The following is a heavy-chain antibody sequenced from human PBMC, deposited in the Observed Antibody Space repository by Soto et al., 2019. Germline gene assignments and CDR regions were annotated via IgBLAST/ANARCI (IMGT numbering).Heavy chain of an antibody. J-gene: IGHJ5*02. D-gene: IGHD4-17*01. CDR3: VQRGTVTRRWFDP. CDR1: GGSISSGGYY. CDR2: IYYSGST. Sequence: QTLSLTCTVSGGSISSGGYYWSWIRQHPGKGLEWIGYIYYSGSTYYNPSLTSRVTISVDTSKNQFSLKLSSVTAADTAVYYCVQRGTVTRRWFDPWGQGTLVTVSS. V-gene: IGHV4-31*03.